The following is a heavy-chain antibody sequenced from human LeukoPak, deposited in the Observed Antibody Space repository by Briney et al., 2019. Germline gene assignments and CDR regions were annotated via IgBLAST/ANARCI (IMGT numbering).Heavy chain of an antibody. Sequence: GEALEISCKSSGYTFTSYWISWVRQMPGKGLEWMGRIDPSDSYTNYSPSFQGHVTIAADKSISTAYLQWSSLKASDTAMYYCARLGDIVANNAMDVWGKGTTVTVSS. CDR3: ARLGDIVANNAMDV. J-gene: IGHJ6*04. CDR1: GYTFTSYW. V-gene: IGHV5-10-1*01. D-gene: IGHD5-12*01. CDR2: IDPSDSYT.